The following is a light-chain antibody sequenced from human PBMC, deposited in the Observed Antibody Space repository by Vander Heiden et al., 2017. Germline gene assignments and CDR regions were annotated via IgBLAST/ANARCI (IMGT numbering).Light chain of an antibody. CDR1: QSVRNNF. Sequence: EVVLTQSSGTLSLSPGERATLSCRAGQSVRNNFLAWYQQKPGQAPRLVIYGASSRATGIPDRVSGSGSGTDFTLTISRLEPEDFAVYYCQQYGTSPYTFGPGTKLELK. J-gene: IGKJ2*01. CDR2: GAS. CDR3: QQYGTSPYT. V-gene: IGKV3-20*01.